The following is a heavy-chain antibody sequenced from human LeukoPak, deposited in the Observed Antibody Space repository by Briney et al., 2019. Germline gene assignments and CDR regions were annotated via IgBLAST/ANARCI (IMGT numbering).Heavy chain of an antibody. CDR2: VNPNSGGT. D-gene: IGHD5-24*01. CDR1: GYTFTGYY. CDR3: VRYTSNNWDHDC. V-gene: IGHV1-2*02. J-gene: IGHJ4*02. Sequence: EASVKVSCKASGYTFTGYYMHWVRQAPGQGLEWMGWVNPNSGGTNYAQKFQGKVTMTTDTSISAAYLELSRLRSDDTAVYYCVRYTSNNWDHDCRGQGTLVTVSS.